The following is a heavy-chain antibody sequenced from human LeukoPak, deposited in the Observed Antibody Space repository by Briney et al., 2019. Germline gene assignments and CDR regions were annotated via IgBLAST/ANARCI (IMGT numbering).Heavy chain of an antibody. D-gene: IGHD1-1*01. CDR3: ASSLKWNLVVSDY. CDR2: ISACGGSK. CDR1: GFTFSNYS. J-gene: IGHJ4*03. V-gene: IGHV3-23*01. Sequence: PGGSLRLSCAASGFTFSNYSMHWVRQAPGKGLEWVSCISACGGSKFYADSVKGRFIISRDNAKNTLYVHMSSLRAEDTAVYYCASSLKWNLVVSDYWGHGNLGTVS.